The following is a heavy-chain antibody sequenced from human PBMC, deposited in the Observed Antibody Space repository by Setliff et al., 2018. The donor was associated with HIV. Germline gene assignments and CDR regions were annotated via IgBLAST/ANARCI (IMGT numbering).Heavy chain of an antibody. CDR3: ARDRGYGVDTFDF. D-gene: IGHD4-17*01. CDR2: VGGYEHNI. J-gene: IGHJ4*02. V-gene: IGHV1-18*01. Sequence: ASVKVSCKASGFTFTDYGFSWVRQAPGQGLEWMGWVGGYEHNINYAQKFRDRVILTKDTSTTTVYMELMSLRFDDTAIYYCARDRGYGVDTFDFWGQGTQVTVSS. CDR1: GFTFTDYG.